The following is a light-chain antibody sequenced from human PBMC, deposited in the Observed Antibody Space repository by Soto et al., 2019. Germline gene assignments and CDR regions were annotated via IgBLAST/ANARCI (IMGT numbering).Light chain of an antibody. V-gene: IGKV3-11*01. CDR2: DAS. Sequence: EIVLTHSPATLSLSPGERATLSCRASQSVSSYLAWYQQKPGQAPRLLIYDASNRATGIPARFSGSGSGTDFTLTISSLEPEDFAVYYCQQRSNWPPRITFGQGTHWRL. J-gene: IGKJ5*01. CDR3: QQRSNWPPRIT. CDR1: QSVSSY.